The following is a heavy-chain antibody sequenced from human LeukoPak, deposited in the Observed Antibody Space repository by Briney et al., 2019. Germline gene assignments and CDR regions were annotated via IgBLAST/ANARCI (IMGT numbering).Heavy chain of an antibody. J-gene: IGHJ6*02. CDR3: TGGYTLYDILAGYQTYGMDV. CDR2: IIPILGIA. Sequence: ASVKVSCKASRGTFSSYAISWVRQAPGHGLEWMGRIIPILGIADYAQKFQGRVTITADKSTSTAYMELSSLRSEDTAVYYCTGGYTLYDILAGYQTYGMDVWGQGTTVTVSS. CDR1: RGTFSSYA. D-gene: IGHD3-9*01. V-gene: IGHV1-69*04.